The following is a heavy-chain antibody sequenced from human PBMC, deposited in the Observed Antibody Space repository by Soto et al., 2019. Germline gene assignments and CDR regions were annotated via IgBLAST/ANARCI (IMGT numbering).Heavy chain of an antibody. CDR2: VNYSGTT. D-gene: IGHD4-17*01. CDR1: GGSVSDKFYY. V-gene: IGHV4-61*03. Sequence: SETLSLTCIVSGGSVSDKFYYWIWIRPAPGQGLEWIGHVNYSGTTNYYPSIESRATISVDRSKNRFSLTLSSVTTADTALYSCARTTAVPNAHRSRHLFDYWGQGTLVTVSS. J-gene: IGHJ4*02. CDR3: ARTTAVPNAHRSRHLFDY.